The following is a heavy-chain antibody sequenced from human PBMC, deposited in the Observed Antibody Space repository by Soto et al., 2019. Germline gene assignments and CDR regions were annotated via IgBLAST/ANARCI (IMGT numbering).Heavy chain of an antibody. J-gene: IGHJ4*02. D-gene: IGHD3-3*01. CDR3: ARDQEDDFWSGYYTHFDY. V-gene: IGHV1-18*04. CDR2: ISAYNGNT. CDR1: GYTFTSYG. Sequence: ASVKVSCKASGYTFTSYGISWVRQAPGQGLEWMGWISAYNGNTNYAQKLQGRVTMTTDTSTSTAYMELRSLRSDDTAVYYCARDQEDDFWSGYYTHFDYWGQGTLVTVSS.